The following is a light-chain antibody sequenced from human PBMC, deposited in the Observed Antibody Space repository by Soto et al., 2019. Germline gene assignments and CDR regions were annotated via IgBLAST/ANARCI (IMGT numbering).Light chain of an antibody. CDR3: SSYAGSNNYV. J-gene: IGLJ1*01. CDR1: SSNIGGYNY. CDR2: EVN. V-gene: IGLV2-8*01. Sequence: QSARTQPPSASGSPGQSVTISCNGTSSNIGGYNYVSWYQQHPGNGPKLMIYEVNKRPSGVPDRFSGSKSGNTASLIVAGLQAEDEADYYCSSYAGSNNYVFGTGTKLTVL.